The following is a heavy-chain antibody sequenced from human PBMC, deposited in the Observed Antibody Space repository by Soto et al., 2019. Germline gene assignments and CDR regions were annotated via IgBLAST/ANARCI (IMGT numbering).Heavy chain of an antibody. CDR2: IIPVLGVT. CDR1: GSTFSSYT. CDR3: ARRRYCGVDCYNKFYYGMDV. V-gene: IGHV1-69*02. J-gene: IGHJ6*02. Sequence: QVQLVQSGAEVRKPGSSVEVSCMASGSTFSSYTVNWVRQAPGQGLEWIGRIIPVLGVTHYARRFQGRVTINADRTRKTAYMQLTSLTSEDTALSYCARRRYCGVDCYNKFYYGMDVWGQGTTVTVSS. D-gene: IGHD2-21*02.